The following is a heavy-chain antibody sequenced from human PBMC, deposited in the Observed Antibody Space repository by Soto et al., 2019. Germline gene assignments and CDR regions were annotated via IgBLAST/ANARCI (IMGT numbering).Heavy chain of an antibody. V-gene: IGHV3-21*01. Sequence: EVQLVESGGGLVKPGGSLRLSCAASGFTFSSYSMNWVRQAPGKGLEWVSSISSSSSYIYYADSVKGRFTISRDNAKNSLYLHMNSLRAEDTAVYYCAADSGYPYYFDYWGQGTLVTVSS. CDR3: AADSGYPYYFDY. D-gene: IGHD3-22*01. CDR2: ISSSSSYI. CDR1: GFTFSSYS. J-gene: IGHJ4*02.